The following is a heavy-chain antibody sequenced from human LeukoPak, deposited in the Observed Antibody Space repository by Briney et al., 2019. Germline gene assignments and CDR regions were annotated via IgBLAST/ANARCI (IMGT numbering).Heavy chain of an antibody. CDR3: ARAPGGPAAALGY. V-gene: IGHV4-61*02. Sequence: SQTLSLTCTVSGGSISSGSYYWSWIRQPAGKGLEWIGRIYTSGSTNYNPSLKSRVTISVDTSKNQFSLKLSSVTAADTAVYYCARAPGGPAAALGYWGQGTLVTVSS. D-gene: IGHD6-13*01. CDR1: GGSISSGSYY. CDR2: IYTSGST. J-gene: IGHJ4*02.